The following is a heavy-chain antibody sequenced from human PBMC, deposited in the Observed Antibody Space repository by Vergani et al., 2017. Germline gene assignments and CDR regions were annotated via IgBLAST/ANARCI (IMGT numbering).Heavy chain of an antibody. Sequence: QVQLVESGGGVVQRGGSLRLSCATSGVTLSNDDMQWIRQGPGKGLEFVAFIQFDGSNQYYAESVKGRFTLSRYFSKNTLYLQKNSLRTDDTATYYCAKHFRGWGIDYWGQGTQVIVSS. CDR2: IQFDGSNQ. CDR3: AKHFRGWGIDY. V-gene: IGHV3-30*02. J-gene: IGHJ4*02. D-gene: IGHD3-16*01. CDR1: GVTLSNDD.